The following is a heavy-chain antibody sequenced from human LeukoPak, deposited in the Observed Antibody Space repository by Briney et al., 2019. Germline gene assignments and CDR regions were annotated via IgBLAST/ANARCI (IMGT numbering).Heavy chain of an antibody. CDR1: GGSMCHYY. D-gene: IGHD4-11*01. CDR3: TNTNYENFDY. V-gene: IGHV4-59*08. CDR2: IYFSGST. Sequence: SETLSLTCAVSGGSMCHYYWSWIRQPPGKGLEWIGYIYFSGSTNYNPSLKSRVTISIDASKSQFSLKLSSVTAADTAEYYCTNTNYENFDYWGQGTLVTVSS. J-gene: IGHJ4*02.